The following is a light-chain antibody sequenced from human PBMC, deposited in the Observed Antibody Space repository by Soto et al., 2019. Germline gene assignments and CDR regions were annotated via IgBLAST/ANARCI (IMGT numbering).Light chain of an antibody. CDR3: QHYNNWHFT. Sequence: EIVMTQSPVTLSVSPGEKATLSCRASQSVSSDLAWYQQKPGQAPRLLIYGASTRATGIPARFSGSGSGTEFTLTISSLQSEDFALYYCQHYNNWHFTLGPGTKVDIK. CDR1: QSVSSD. CDR2: GAS. V-gene: IGKV3-15*01. J-gene: IGKJ3*01.